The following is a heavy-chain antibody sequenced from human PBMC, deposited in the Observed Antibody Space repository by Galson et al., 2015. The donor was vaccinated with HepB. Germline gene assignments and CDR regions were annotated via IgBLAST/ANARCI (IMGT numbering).Heavy chain of an antibody. CDR1: GYTFTSYD. Sequence: SVKVSCKASGYTFTSYDINWVRQATGQGLEWMGWMNPNSGNTGYAQKFQGRVTMTRNTSISTAYMELSSLRSEDTAVYYCARGQGSSWYFWDLWDAFDIWGQGTMVTVSS. D-gene: IGHD6-13*01. V-gene: IGHV1-8*01. J-gene: IGHJ3*02. CDR3: ARGQGSSWYFWDLWDAFDI. CDR2: MNPNSGNT.